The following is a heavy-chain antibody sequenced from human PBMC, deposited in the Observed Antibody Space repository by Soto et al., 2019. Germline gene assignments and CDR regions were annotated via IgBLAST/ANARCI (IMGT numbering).Heavy chain of an antibody. J-gene: IGHJ6*02. D-gene: IGHD3-22*01. V-gene: IGHV1-18*01. CDR1: GYTFTRNG. CDR3: VKDRDSNSWPSRDV. CDR2: ISPKSGSI. Sequence: QVHLVQSGAEVKKPGASVNVSCKTSGYTFTRNGISWVRQAPGQGLEWMGWISPKSGSIKYAQKFQGRVIMTTDTSTSTAYMELRSLRSDDTAVYYCVKDRDSNSWPSRDVWGLGTTVTVSS.